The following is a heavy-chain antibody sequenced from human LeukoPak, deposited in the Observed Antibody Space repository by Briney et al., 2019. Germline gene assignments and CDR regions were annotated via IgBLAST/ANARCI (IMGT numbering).Heavy chain of an antibody. V-gene: IGHV6-1*01. D-gene: IGHD3-9*01. CDR3: ARDYDILTGYSGGFDS. Sequence: SQTLSLTCAISGDSVSRDSAAWNWIRQSPSRGLEWLGRTYYRSNWFNDYAVSLKSRITINPDTSKNQFSLQLNSVTPEDTAVYYCARDYDILTGYSGGFDSWGQGTLVTVSS. CDR1: GDSVSRDSAA. CDR2: TYYRSNWFN. J-gene: IGHJ5*01.